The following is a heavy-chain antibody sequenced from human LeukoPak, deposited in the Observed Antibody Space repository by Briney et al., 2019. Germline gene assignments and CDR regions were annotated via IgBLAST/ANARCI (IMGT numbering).Heavy chain of an antibody. J-gene: IGHJ4*02. Sequence: GGSLRLSCAASGFTFSSYEMNWVRQAPGKGLEWVSYISSSGSTIYYADSVKGGFTISRDNAKNSLYLQMNSLIAEDTAVYYCARASTIFGVVNPAFDYWGQGTLVTVSS. D-gene: IGHD3-3*01. CDR3: ARASTIFGVVNPAFDY. V-gene: IGHV3-48*03. CDR1: GFTFSSYE. CDR2: ISSSGSTI.